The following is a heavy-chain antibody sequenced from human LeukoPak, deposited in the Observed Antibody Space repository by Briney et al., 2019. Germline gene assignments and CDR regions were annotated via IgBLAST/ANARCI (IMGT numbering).Heavy chain of an antibody. J-gene: IGHJ4*02. Sequence: ASVKVSCKASGCTFTGYYMHWVRQAPGQGLEWMGWINPNSGGTNYAQKFQGRVTMTRDTSVNTPYVDLSRLTSDDTATYYCATVRAGTTAFDFWGQGTLVTVSS. CDR2: INPNSGGT. CDR3: ATVRAGTTAFDF. D-gene: IGHD1-7*01. V-gene: IGHV1-2*02. CDR1: GCTFTGYY.